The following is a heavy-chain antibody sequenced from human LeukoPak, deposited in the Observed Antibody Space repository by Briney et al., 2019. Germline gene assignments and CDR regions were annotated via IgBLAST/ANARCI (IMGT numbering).Heavy chain of an antibody. CDR1: GFTFSSYG. V-gene: IGHV3-30*02. Sequence: GGSLRLSCAASGFTFSSYGMHWVRQAPGKGLEWVTFIRNDGSDKYYADSVKGRFTISRDNSKNTLFLQMNSLRPEDTAVYYCIRGRGCSGGTCHLDNWGQGALVSVSS. J-gene: IGHJ4*02. CDR2: IRNDGSDK. D-gene: IGHD2-15*01. CDR3: IRGRGCSGGTCHLDN.